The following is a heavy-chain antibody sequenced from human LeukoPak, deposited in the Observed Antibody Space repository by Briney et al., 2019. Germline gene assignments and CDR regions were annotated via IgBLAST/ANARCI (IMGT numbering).Heavy chain of an antibody. CDR1: GFPFSSYW. CDR2: IKQDGSKK. J-gene: IGHJ4*02. CDR3: TRVGYIDEGIDY. Sequence: GGSLRLSCVASGFPFSSYWMTWVRQAPGKGLEWVANIKQDGSKKSYVDSVKGRFTISRDNAKNSLYLEMNSLRAEDTAIYYCTRVGYIDEGIDYWGQGTLVTVSS. D-gene: IGHD5-24*01. V-gene: IGHV3-7*04.